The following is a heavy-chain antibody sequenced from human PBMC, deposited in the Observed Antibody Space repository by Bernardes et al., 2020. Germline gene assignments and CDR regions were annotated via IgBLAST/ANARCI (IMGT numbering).Heavy chain of an antibody. CDR3: ARSQYGSGWYEGFDY. CDR1: GGSISSYY. CDR2: IYYSGST. D-gene: IGHD6-19*01. V-gene: IGHV4-59*01. J-gene: IGHJ4*02. Sequence: SETLSLTCTVSGGSISSYYWSWIRQPPGKGLEWIGYIYYSGSTNYNPSLKSRVTISVDTSKNQFSLKLSSVTAADTAVYYCARSQYGSGWYEGFDYWGQGTLVTVSS.